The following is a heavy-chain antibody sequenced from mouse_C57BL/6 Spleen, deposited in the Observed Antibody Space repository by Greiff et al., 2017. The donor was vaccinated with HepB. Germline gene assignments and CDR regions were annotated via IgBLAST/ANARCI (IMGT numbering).Heavy chain of an antibody. CDR3: AYYSNYDYFDY. Sequence: VQLQQPGAELVKRGASVKVSCKASGYTFTSYWMHWVKQRPGQGLEWIGRIHPSDSDTNYKQKFKGKATSTVDKSYTTAYMQLSSLTSEDSAVYYCAYYSNYDYFDYWGQGTTLTVSS. CDR2: IHPSDSDT. CDR1: GYTFTSYW. J-gene: IGHJ2*01. D-gene: IGHD2-5*01. V-gene: IGHV1-74*01.